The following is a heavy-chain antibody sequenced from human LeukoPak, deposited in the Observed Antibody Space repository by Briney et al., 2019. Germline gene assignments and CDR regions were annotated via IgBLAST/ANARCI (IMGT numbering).Heavy chain of an antibody. V-gene: IGHV4-4*07. CDR2: VYTSGDA. CDR3: ARYGDPNYYFDY. CDR1: GGSINSYY. Sequence: SETLSLTCSVSGGSINSYYWSWIRQTAGKGLEWIGRVYTSGDAKYNPTLESRVSMSLDTSKNQFFLKLTSVTAADTAVYYCARYGDPNYYFDYWGQGTLVTVSS. J-gene: IGHJ4*02. D-gene: IGHD2-21*02.